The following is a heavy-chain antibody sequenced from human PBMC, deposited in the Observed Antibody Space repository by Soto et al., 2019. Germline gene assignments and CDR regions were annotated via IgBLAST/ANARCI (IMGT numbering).Heavy chain of an antibody. CDR1: GFTFSTYA. D-gene: IGHD1-7*01. CDR3: AKDRNYPRDQFHY. J-gene: IGHJ4*02. V-gene: IGHV3-23*01. CDR2: ISANGQGI. Sequence: GGSLRLSCAASGFTFSTYALSWVRQAPGKGLEWVSAISANGQGIYYADSVRGRFTISRDNSKNTIFLHMDSLRAEDTAVYYCAKDRNYPRDQFHYWGQGTLVTAPQ.